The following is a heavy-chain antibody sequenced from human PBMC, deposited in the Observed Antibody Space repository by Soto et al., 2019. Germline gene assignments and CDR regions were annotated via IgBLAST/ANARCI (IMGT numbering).Heavy chain of an antibody. Sequence: QLQLQEAGPGLVKPSETLSLTCTVSGVSIISSSYYCGWIRQPPGKGLEWIGMIYYSGSTYYKPPHTSRVTISVDTSKKQFSRRLSPVPAADTAVYSCARSPTTVARWFDPWGQGTLVTVSS. CDR2: IYYSGST. D-gene: IGHD4-4*01. J-gene: IGHJ5*02. CDR1: GVSIISSSYY. V-gene: IGHV4-39*01. CDR3: ARSPTTVARWFDP.